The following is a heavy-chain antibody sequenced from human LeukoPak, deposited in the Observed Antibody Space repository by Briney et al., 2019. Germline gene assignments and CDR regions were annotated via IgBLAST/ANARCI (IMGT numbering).Heavy chain of an antibody. D-gene: IGHD6-19*01. CDR1: GFTFSDYY. Sequence: PGGSLRLSCAAAGFTFSDYYMSWIRQAPGKGLEWVSYISSSGSTIYYADSVKGRFIISRDNPKTSLSLQMNSLRAEDTAVYYCARDRDVAVAPRNWFDPWGQGTLVTVSS. CDR2: ISSSGSTI. CDR3: ARDRDVAVAPRNWFDP. J-gene: IGHJ5*02. V-gene: IGHV3-11*01.